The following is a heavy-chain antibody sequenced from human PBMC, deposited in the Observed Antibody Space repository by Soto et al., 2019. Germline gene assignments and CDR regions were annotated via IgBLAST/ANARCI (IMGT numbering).Heavy chain of an antibody. J-gene: IGHJ4*02. CDR3: AREGQGIAVAGNFAY. Sequence: QVQLVQSGAEVTKPGSSVKVSCKASGGTFSSYAISWVRQAPGQGLEWMGGIIPIFGTANYAQKFQGRVTITADKSTSTAYMELSSLRSEDTAVYYCAREGQGIAVAGNFAYWGQGTLVTVSS. CDR2: IIPIFGTA. D-gene: IGHD6-19*01. V-gene: IGHV1-69*06. CDR1: GGTFSSYA.